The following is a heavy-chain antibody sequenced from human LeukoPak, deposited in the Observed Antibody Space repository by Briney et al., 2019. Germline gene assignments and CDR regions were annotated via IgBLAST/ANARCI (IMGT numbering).Heavy chain of an antibody. CDR1: GFTFSNYW. CDR3: ARDQDLRYFDWSLSGNYYYYYYMDV. J-gene: IGHJ6*03. V-gene: IGHV3-7*01. Sequence: SGGSLRLSCAASGFTFSNYWMSWVRQAPGKGLEWVANIKQDGGEKYYVYSVKGRFTISRDNAKNSLYLQMNSLRAEDMAVYYCARDQDLRYFDWSLSGNYYYYYYMDVWGKGTTVTVSS. D-gene: IGHD3-9*01. CDR2: IKQDGGEK.